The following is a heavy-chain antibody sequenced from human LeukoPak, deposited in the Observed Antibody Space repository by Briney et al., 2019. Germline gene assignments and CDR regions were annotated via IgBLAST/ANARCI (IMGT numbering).Heavy chain of an antibody. Sequence: GESLKISCKASGYSFTTYWIGWVRQMPGRGLEWVGIIYPGDSDTRYSPSFQGQVTISADRSISTAYLQWSSPKASDTAMYDCARRLAAAGNGLIDYWGQGTLVTVSS. D-gene: IGHD6-13*01. CDR3: ARRLAAAGNGLIDY. J-gene: IGHJ4*02. V-gene: IGHV5-51*01. CDR2: IYPGDSDT. CDR1: GYSFTTYW.